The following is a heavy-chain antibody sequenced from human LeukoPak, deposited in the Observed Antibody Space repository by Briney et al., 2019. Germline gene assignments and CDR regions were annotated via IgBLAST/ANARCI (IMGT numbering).Heavy chain of an antibody. Sequence: PSGTLSLTCAVSGGSISSSNWWSWVRQPPGKGLEWIGEIYHSGSTNYNPSLKSRVTISVDKSKNQFSLKLSSVTAADTAVYYCAPVAWIPIGGVIVTAFDYWGQGTLVTVSS. J-gene: IGHJ4*02. V-gene: IGHV4-4*02. D-gene: IGHD3-16*02. CDR2: IYHSGST. CDR3: APVAWIPIGGVIVTAFDY. CDR1: GGSISSSNW.